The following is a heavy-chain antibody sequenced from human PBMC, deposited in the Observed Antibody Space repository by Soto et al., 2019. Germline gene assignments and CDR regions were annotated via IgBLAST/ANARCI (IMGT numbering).Heavy chain of an antibody. J-gene: IGHJ4*02. Sequence: SETLSLTCTVSGGSVSSGSYYWSWIRQPPGKGLEWIGYIYYSGSTNYNPSLKSRVTISVDTSKNQFSLKLSSVTAADTAVYYCARDLAYGLLWGVGEGYFDYWGQGTLVTVSS. D-gene: IGHD3-10*01. CDR2: IYYSGST. CDR3: ARDLAYGLLWGVGEGYFDY. V-gene: IGHV4-61*01. CDR1: GGSVSSGSYY.